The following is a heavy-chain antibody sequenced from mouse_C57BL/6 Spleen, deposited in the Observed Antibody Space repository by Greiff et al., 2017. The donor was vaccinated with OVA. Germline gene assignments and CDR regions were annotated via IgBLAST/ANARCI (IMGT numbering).Heavy chain of an antibody. V-gene: IGHV5-4*01. CDR1: GFTFSSYA. J-gene: IGHJ3*01. D-gene: IGHD2-3*01. CDR3: AREGIYDGYSPWFAY. Sequence: EVMLVESGGGLVKPGGYLKLSCAASGFTFSSYAMSWVRQTPEKRLEWVATISDGGSYTYYPDNVKGRFTISRDNAKNNLYLQMSHLKSEDTAMYYCAREGIYDGYSPWFAYWGQGTLVTVSA. CDR2: ISDGGSYT.